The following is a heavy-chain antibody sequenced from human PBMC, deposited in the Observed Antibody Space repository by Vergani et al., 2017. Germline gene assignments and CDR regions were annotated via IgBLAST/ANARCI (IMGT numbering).Heavy chain of an antibody. CDR2: SIRHST. D-gene: IGHD3-3*01. V-gene: IGHV3-23*01. Sequence: EVQLLESGGGLVQPGGSLTLSCAASGFTFSSYAMNWVRQAPGKGLEWVSGSIRHSTYYAASVKGRFTISRDNSKNTMYLQMNSLRAEDTAVYYCAKGLKQLITIFGVAPPPGFDYWDQGTLVTVSS. CDR3: AKGLKQLITIFGVAPPPGFDY. CDR1: GFTFSSYA. J-gene: IGHJ4*02.